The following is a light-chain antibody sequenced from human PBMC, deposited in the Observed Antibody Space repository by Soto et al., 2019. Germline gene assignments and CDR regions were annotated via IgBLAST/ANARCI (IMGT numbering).Light chain of an antibody. V-gene: IGLV2-23*01. J-gene: IGLJ2*01. CDR1: SSDVGSYNL. Sequence: QSVLTQPASVSGSPGQSITISCTGTSSDVGSYNLVSWYQQHPGKAPKLMIYECSKRRSGVSNRFSGSKSGNTASLTISGLQAEEEADYYCCSYECSSPSVVFGGWTKRTVL. CDR3: CSYECSSPSVV. CDR2: ECS.